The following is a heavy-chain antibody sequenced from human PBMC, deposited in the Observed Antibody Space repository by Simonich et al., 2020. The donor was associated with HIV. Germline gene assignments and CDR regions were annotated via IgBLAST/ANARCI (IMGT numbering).Heavy chain of an antibody. Sequence: QVQLVESGGGVVQPGRSLRLSCAASGFTFSSYAMHWVRQAPGKGLEGVEVISYDGRNKYYADSVKGRFTISRDNSKNTLYLQMNSLRAEDTAVYYCARDRTIAAPGAFDYWGQGTLVTVSS. D-gene: IGHD6-6*01. J-gene: IGHJ4*02. CDR2: ISYDGRNK. CDR3: ARDRTIAAPGAFDY. CDR1: GFTFSSYA. V-gene: IGHV3-30*07.